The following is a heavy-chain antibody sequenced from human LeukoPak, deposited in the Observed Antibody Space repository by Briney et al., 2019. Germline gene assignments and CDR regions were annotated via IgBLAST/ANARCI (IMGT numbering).Heavy chain of an antibody. Sequence: SETLSLTCTVSGGSISNYYWSWARQPAGKGLEWIGRIYTSESTNYNPSLKSRVTMSVDTSKNQFSLKLSSVTAADTAVYYCARGYDSSGYYCFDYWGQGILVTVSS. J-gene: IGHJ4*02. CDR2: IYTSEST. D-gene: IGHD3-22*01. CDR1: GGSISNYY. V-gene: IGHV4-4*07. CDR3: ARGYDSSGYYCFDY.